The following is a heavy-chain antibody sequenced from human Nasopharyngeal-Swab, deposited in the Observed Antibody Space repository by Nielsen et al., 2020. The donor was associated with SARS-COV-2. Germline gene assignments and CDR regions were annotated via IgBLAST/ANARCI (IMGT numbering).Heavy chain of an antibody. CDR3: ATDGSGSYPLYYFDY. Sequence: ASVKVSCKASGETFTRYFMHLVRQAPGQGLEWMGCINPHSGGTNYAQKFQGWVTMTRDTSINTAYMDLSRLTSDDTAVYYCATDGSGSYPLYYFDYWGQGTLVTVSS. CDR1: GETFTRYF. V-gene: IGHV1-2*04. D-gene: IGHD3-10*01. CDR2: INPHSGGT. J-gene: IGHJ4*02.